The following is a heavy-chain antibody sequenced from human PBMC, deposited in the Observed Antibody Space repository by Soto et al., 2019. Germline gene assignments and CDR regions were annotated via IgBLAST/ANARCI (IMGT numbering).Heavy chain of an antibody. V-gene: IGHV4-34*01. D-gene: IGHD5-12*01. CDR1: GGCLSGYY. J-gene: IGHJ4*02. CDR2: IKDGGRT. CDR3: ARGQEGVVATH. Sequence: QVHLQQWGAGLLKPSETLSLNCAVNGGCLSGYYWSWNRQPPGKGLEWIGEIKDGGRTNYSPSLKSRATISSDTSNNQFSLRLYSVTAADTGVYYCARGQEGVVATHWDQGTLVTVSS.